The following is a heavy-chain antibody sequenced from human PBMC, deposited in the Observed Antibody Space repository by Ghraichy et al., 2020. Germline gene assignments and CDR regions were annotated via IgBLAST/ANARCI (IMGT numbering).Heavy chain of an antibody. Sequence: ASVKVSCKASGYALTDYYVHWVRQAPGQGLEWMALINPHNGDTKYARKFQGRVTMTSDTSISPAYMELSTLTSDDTAVYYCTRGLWDKSMATGDYWGQGTRVIVSS. V-gene: IGHV1-2*02. D-gene: IGHD1-26*01. CDR1: GYALTDYY. CDR2: INPHNGDT. CDR3: TRGLWDKSMATGDY. J-gene: IGHJ4*02.